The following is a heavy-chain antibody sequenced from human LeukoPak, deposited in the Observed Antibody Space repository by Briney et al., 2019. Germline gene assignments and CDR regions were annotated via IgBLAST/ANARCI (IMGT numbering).Heavy chain of an antibody. CDR3: ARGGSSRFDQ. Sequence: EVQLVESGGGLVQSGGSLRLSCAASGFTFSSYEMNWVRQAPGKGLEWVSYISSSGSTIYYADSVKGRFTISRDNAKNSLDLQMSSLRADDTAVYYCARGGSSRFDQWGQGTLVTVSS. CDR1: GFTFSSYE. D-gene: IGHD6-13*01. CDR2: ISSSGSTI. V-gene: IGHV3-48*03. J-gene: IGHJ4*02.